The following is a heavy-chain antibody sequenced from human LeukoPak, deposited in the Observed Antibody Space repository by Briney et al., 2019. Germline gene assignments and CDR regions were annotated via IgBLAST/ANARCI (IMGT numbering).Heavy chain of an antibody. CDR2: ISRSGSTI. CDR3: ARDYYDSSGYYDY. CDR1: GFTFSTYD. J-gene: IGHJ4*02. Sequence: TAGTLRLSFAAFGFTFSTYDTNCVPQAPGKGLDSISYISRSGSTIYYADSVKGRFTISRDNAKNSLYLQMNSLRAEDTAVYYCARDYYDSSGYYDYWGQGTLVTVSS. V-gene: IGHV3-48*03. D-gene: IGHD3-22*01.